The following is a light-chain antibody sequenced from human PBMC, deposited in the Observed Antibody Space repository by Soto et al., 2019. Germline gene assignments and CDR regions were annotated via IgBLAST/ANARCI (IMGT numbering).Light chain of an antibody. J-gene: IGKJ1*01. CDR2: AAS. Sequence: DIPMTQSPSSLSASVGDRVTITCRASQSISNYLNWYQQKPGKAPKLLIYAASSLQSGVPSRFSGSGSGTDFTLTISSLQPEDFANYYCQQSYSLWTFGQGTKAEIK. V-gene: IGKV1-39*01. CDR3: QQSYSLWT. CDR1: QSISNY.